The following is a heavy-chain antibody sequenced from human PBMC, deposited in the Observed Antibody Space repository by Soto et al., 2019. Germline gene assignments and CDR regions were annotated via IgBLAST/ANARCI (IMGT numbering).Heavy chain of an antibody. CDR2: IIPIFGTA. D-gene: IGHD6-19*01. V-gene: IGHV1-69*13. CDR3: ASNARKAVAGPMSFDY. Sequence: ASVKVSCKASGGTFSSYAISWVRQAPGQGLEWMGGIIPIFGTANYAQKFQGRVTITADESTSTAYMELSSLRSEDTAVYYCASNARKAVAGPMSFDYWGQGTLVTVSS. CDR1: GGTFSSYA. J-gene: IGHJ4*02.